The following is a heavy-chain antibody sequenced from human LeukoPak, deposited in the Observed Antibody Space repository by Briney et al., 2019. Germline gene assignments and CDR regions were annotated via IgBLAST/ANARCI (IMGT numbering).Heavy chain of an antibody. D-gene: IGHD3-9*01. J-gene: IGHJ4*02. CDR3: ARGFYDILTGFWNY. Sequence: GGSLRLSCAASGFTFSSYAMHWVRQAPGKGLEYVSAISSNGGSTYYANSVKGRFTISRDNSKNTLYLQMGSLRAEDMAVYYCARGFYDILTGFWNYRGQGTLVTVSS. V-gene: IGHV3-64*01. CDR2: ISSNGGST. CDR1: GFTFSSYA.